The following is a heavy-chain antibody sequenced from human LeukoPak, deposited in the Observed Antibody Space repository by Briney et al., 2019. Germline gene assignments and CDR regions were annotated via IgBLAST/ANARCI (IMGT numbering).Heavy chain of an antibody. J-gene: IGHJ3*02. Sequence: GGSLRLSCAASGFTFSSYSMNWVRQAPGKGLEWVSSISISSSYIYYADSLKDRFTISRDNAKNSLYLQMNSVRAEDTAVYYCAKDLSYGDYAGGDGFDIWGQGTMVTVSS. D-gene: IGHD4-17*01. CDR1: GFTFSSYS. CDR3: AKDLSYGDYAGGDGFDI. V-gene: IGHV3-21*04. CDR2: ISISSSYI.